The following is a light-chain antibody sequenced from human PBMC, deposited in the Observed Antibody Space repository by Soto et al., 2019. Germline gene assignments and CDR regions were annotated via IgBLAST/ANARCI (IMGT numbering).Light chain of an antibody. Sequence: EIVLTQSPATLSLSPGEGATFSCRASQSVSKYLIWYQQKPGQAPRLLIYDTSNRATGIPARFSGSGSGTDFTLTISSLEPEDFAVYYCQQRASWPITFGGGTKVDLK. V-gene: IGKV3-11*01. CDR3: QQRASWPIT. CDR2: DTS. J-gene: IGKJ4*01. CDR1: QSVSKY.